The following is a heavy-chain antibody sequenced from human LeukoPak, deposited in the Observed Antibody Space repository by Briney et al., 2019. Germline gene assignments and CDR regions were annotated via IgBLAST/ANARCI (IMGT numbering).Heavy chain of an antibody. Sequence: GGSLRLSCAASGFTFSTYSMNWVRQAPGKGLEWVSYISSGSSTIYYADSVKGRFTISRDNAKNSLYLQMNSLRAEDTAVYYCARGSGYCSGWNIDYWGQGTLVTVSS. CDR3: ARGSGYCSGWNIDY. V-gene: IGHV3-48*01. CDR2: ISSGSSTI. J-gene: IGHJ4*02. D-gene: IGHD6-19*01. CDR1: GFTFSTYS.